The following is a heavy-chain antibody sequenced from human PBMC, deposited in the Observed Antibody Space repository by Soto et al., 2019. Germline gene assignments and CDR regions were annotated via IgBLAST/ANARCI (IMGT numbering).Heavy chain of an antibody. CDR3: ARLVSSSSSSWYSNWFDP. CDR1: GGSISSYY. CDR2: IYYSGST. Sequence: PSETLSLTCTVSGGSISSYYWSWIRQPPGKGLEWIGYIYYSGSTNYNPSLKSRVTISVDTSKNQFSLKLSSVTAADTAVYYCARLVSSSSSSWYSNWFDPWGQGTLVTVSS. D-gene: IGHD6-13*01. J-gene: IGHJ5*02. V-gene: IGHV4-59*08.